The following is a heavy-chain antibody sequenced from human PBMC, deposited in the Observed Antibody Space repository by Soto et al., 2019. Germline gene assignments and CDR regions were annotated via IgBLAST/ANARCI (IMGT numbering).Heavy chain of an antibody. J-gene: IGHJ4*02. D-gene: IGHD3-10*01. CDR3: ARGFPSDSGSGTYYNPLDY. CDR2: IYYSGST. Sequence: SETLSLTCIVSGGSISSGGYYWSWIRQHPGKGLEWIAYIYYSGSTYYNPSLKSRVTISVDTSKNQFSLKLSSVTAADTAVYYCARGFPSDSGSGTYYNPLDYWGQGTLVTVSS. CDR1: GGSISSGGYY. V-gene: IGHV4-31*03.